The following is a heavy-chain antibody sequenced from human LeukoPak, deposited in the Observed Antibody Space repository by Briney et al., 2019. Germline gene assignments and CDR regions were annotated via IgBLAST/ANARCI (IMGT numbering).Heavy chain of an antibody. V-gene: IGHV1-8*02. J-gene: IGHJ4*02. CDR2: MNPNSGNT. Sequence: ASVKVSCKASGYTLTGYYLHWVRQAPRQGLEWMGWMNPNSGNTGYAQKFQGRVTMTRNTSISTAYMELSSLRSEDTAVYYCARGDMVRGVIDYWGQGTLVTVSS. D-gene: IGHD3-10*01. CDR3: ARGDMVRGVIDY. CDR1: GYTLTGYY.